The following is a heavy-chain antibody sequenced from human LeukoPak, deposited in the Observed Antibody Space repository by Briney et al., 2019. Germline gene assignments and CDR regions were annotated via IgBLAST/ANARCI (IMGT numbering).Heavy chain of an antibody. V-gene: IGHV3-30*18. CDR1: GFTFSSYG. Sequence: GGSLRLSCAASGFTFSSYGMHWVSQAPGKGLEWVAVISYDGSNKYYADSVKGRFTISRDNSKNTLYLQMNSLRAEDTAVYYCAKDDIRGFWANYGMDVWGQGTTVTVSS. J-gene: IGHJ6*02. CDR3: AKDDIRGFWANYGMDV. CDR2: ISYDGSNK. D-gene: IGHD3-3*01.